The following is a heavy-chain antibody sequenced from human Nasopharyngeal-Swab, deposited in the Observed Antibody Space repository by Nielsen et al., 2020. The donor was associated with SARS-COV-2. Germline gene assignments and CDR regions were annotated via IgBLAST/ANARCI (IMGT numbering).Heavy chain of an antibody. D-gene: IGHD1-1*01. CDR3: ARLGTESYHYYSLDV. CDR2: ISSSSNYI. Sequence: GGPLRLSCVTSGFTFNMYSMHWVRQAPGKGLEWVSSISSSSNYIYYGDSAKGRFTISRDNTQKSLYLEMNSLRVEDTAVYYCARLGTESYHYYSLDVWGQGTTVSVSS. CDR1: GFTFNMYS. J-gene: IGHJ6*02. V-gene: IGHV3-21*01.